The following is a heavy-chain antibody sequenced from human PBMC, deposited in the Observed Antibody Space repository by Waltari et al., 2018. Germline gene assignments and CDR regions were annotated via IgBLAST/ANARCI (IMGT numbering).Heavy chain of an antibody. CDR1: GGSISSSSYY. Sequence: QLQLQESGPGLVKPSETLSLTCTVSGGSISSSSYYWGWIRQPPGKGLEWFGGIYYSGSTYCTPSLKSRVTISVDTSKNQFSLKRSSVTAADTAVYYCARHHVSGWVTMISNNWFDPWGHGTLVTVSS. CDR3: ARHHVSGWVTMISNNWFDP. D-gene: IGHD3-22*01. J-gene: IGHJ5*02. V-gene: IGHV4-39*01. CDR2: IYYSGST.